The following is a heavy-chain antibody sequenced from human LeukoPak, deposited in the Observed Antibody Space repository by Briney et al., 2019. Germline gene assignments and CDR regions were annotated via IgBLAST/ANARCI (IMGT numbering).Heavy chain of an antibody. J-gene: IGHJ4*02. CDR2: IKQDGSEK. D-gene: IGHD6-13*01. CDR1: GFTFSTYW. Sequence: SGGSLRFSCAASGFTFSTYWMSWVRQAPGKGLEWVANIKQDGSEKYYVDSVKGRLTISRDNAKNSLYLQMNSLRAEDTAVYYCARDNMRDGGIAAAGTDYWGQGTLVTVSS. CDR3: ARDNMRDGGIAAAGTDY. V-gene: IGHV3-7*01.